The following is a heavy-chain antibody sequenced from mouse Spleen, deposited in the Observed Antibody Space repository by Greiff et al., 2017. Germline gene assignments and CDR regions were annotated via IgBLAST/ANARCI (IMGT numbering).Heavy chain of an antibody. CDR2: ISSGGGNT. V-gene: IGHV5-9*04. CDR3: ARLDGYDSWFAY. Sequence: EVKLMESGGGLVKLGGSLKLSCAASGFTFSSYAMSWVRQTPEKRLEWVATISSGGGNTYYPDSVKGRFSISRDNAKNTLYLQMSSLKSEDTAMYYCARLDGYDSWFAYWGQGTLVTGSA. J-gene: IGHJ3*01. CDR1: GFTFSSYA. D-gene: IGHD2-2*01.